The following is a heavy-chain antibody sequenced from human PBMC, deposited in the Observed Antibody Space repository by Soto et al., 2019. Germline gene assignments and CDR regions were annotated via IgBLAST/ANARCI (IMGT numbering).Heavy chain of an antibody. CDR3: ARDRGPNTPDY. D-gene: IGHD2-2*02. J-gene: IGHJ4*02. CDR2: MNQDGSQI. CDR1: GFTFSNYW. Sequence: GGSLRLSCAVSGFTFSNYWMTWVRQAPGKGLEWVAYMNQDGSQIYYVDSLRGRFTISRDNAKNSLYLQMNSLRVDDTAVYYCARDRGPNTPDYWGQGTLVTSPQ. V-gene: IGHV3-7*01.